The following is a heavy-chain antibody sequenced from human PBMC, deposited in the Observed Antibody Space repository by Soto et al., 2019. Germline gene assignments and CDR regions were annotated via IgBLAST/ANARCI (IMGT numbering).Heavy chain of an antibody. D-gene: IGHD2-2*01. CDR1: GFTFSSYG. V-gene: IGHV3-30*18. CDR2: ISYDGSNK. Sequence: GGSLRLSCAASGFTFSSYGMHWVRQASGKGLEWVAVISYDGSNKYYADSVKGRFTISRDNSKNTLYLQMNSLRAEDTAVYYCAKDRDKDIVVVPAAIYYYMDVWGKGTTVTVSS. J-gene: IGHJ6*03. CDR3: AKDRDKDIVVVPAAIYYYMDV.